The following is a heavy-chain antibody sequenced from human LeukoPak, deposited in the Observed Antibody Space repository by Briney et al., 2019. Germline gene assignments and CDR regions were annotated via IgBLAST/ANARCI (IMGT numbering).Heavy chain of an antibody. Sequence: GGSLRLSCAASGFTFSDYYMSWIRQAPGKGLEWVANIKQDGSEKYYVDSVKGRFTIFRDNAKNSLYLQMNSLGAEDTAVYYCARRYFDYWGQGTLVTVSS. CDR2: IKQDGSEK. CDR3: ARRYFDY. V-gene: IGHV3-7*01. CDR1: GFTFSDYY. J-gene: IGHJ4*02.